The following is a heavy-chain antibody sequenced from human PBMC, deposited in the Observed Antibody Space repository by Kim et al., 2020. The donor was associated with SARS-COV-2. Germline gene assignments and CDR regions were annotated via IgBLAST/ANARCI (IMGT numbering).Heavy chain of an antibody. Sequence: SVKVSCKASGFTFSDYAMDWVRQAPGQRLEGMGWINAGSRNTRYSQKFQGRVTITWDTSASTAYMDLTSLRFEEPAVYYCARARFGVSFDYWGQGTLVTVSS. CDR1: GFTFSDYA. CDR2: INAGSRNT. V-gene: IGHV1-3*01. J-gene: IGHJ4*02. D-gene: IGHD3-10*01. CDR3: ARARFGVSFDY.